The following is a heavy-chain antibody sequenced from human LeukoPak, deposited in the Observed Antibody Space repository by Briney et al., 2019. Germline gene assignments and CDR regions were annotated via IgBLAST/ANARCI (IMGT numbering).Heavy chain of an antibody. V-gene: IGHV3-23*01. Sequence: QPGGSLRLSCVVSGFTFSSYAMSWVRQAPGKGLEWVSAITGSGGSTYYADSVKGRFTISRDNSKNTLYLQMNSLRAEDTAVYYCAKVGGYLIYWGQGTLVTVSS. CDR2: ITGSGGST. J-gene: IGHJ4*02. CDR1: GFTFSSYA. CDR3: AKVGGYLIY. D-gene: IGHD3-22*01.